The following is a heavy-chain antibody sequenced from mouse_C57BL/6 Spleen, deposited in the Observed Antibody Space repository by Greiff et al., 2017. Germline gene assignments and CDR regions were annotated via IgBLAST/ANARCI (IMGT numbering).Heavy chain of an antibody. Sequence: VQLQQSGAELVKPGASVKISCKASGYAFSSYWMNWVKQRPGKGLEWIGQIYPGDGDTNYNGKFKGKATLTADKSSSTAYMQLSSLTSEDSAVYFCARGGVVAPMDYWGQGTSVTVSS. J-gene: IGHJ4*01. D-gene: IGHD1-1*01. CDR2: IYPGDGDT. CDR1: GYAFSSYW. V-gene: IGHV1-80*01. CDR3: ARGGVVAPMDY.